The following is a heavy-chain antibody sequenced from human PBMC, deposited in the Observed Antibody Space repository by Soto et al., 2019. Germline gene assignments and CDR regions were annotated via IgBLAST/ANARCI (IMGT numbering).Heavy chain of an antibody. CDR1: GFTFSSYA. J-gene: IGHJ4*02. CDR2: ISSNGGST. Sequence: PGGSLRLSCAAPGFTFSSYAMHWVRQAPGKGLEYVSAISSNGGSTYYANSVKGRFTISRDNSKNTLYLQMGSLRAEDMAVYYCARGPGYYFDYWGQGTLVTVSS. V-gene: IGHV3-64*01. CDR3: ARGPGYYFDY.